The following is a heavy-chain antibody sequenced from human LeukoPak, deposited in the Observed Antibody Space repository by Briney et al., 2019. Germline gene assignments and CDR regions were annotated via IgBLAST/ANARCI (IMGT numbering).Heavy chain of an antibody. D-gene: IGHD3-9*01. CDR2: ISGSGGSI. V-gene: IGHV3-23*01. CDR1: GFTFSSYA. Sequence: PGGSLRLSCAASGFTFSSYAMSWVRQAPGKGLEWVSAISGSGGSIYYADSVKGRFTISRDNSQNTLYLQMNSLRAEHTAVYYDAEEWAPPYFDILTGYNPFDFWGQGTQVTVSS. CDR3: AEEWAPPYFDILTGYNPFDF. J-gene: IGHJ4*02.